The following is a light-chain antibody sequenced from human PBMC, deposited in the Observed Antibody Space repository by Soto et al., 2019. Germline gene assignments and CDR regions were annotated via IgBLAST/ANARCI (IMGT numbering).Light chain of an antibody. CDR1: SRDIGGYNF. J-gene: IGLJ1*01. V-gene: IGLV2-14*01. Sequence: QSVLTQPASVSGSPGQSITISCTGTSRDIGGYNFVSWYQQHPGQAPNLMIYEVTNRPSGVSNRFSGSKSDNTASLTISGLLAEEEADYYCSSYTTNLALYVFGTGTKVTVL. CDR3: SSYTTNLALYV. CDR2: EVT.